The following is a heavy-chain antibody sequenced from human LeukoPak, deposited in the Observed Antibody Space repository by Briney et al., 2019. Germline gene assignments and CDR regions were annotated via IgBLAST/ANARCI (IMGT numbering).Heavy chain of an antibody. D-gene: IGHD1-26*01. V-gene: IGHV3-21*01. J-gene: IGHJ6*04. CDR1: GFTFSSYS. CDR2: ISSSSSYI. CDR3: AKRGGGSYPDV. Sequence: GGSLRLSCAASGFTFSSYSMNWVRQAPGKGLEWVSFISSSSSYIYYADSVKGRFTISRDNSKNTLYLQMNSLRAEDTAVYYCAKRGGGSYPDVWGKGTTVTISS.